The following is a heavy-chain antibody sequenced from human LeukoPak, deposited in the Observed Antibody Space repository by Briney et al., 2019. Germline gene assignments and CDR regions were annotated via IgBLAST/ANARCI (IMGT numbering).Heavy chain of an antibody. CDR2: IKQDQSEK. Sequence: GGSLRLSCVASGVTFGDYWMSWVRQAPGKGLEWVANIKQDQSEKFYVDSVKGRFTISRDNAKKSLYLQMNNLRAEDTAIYYCAKDNHYSDSGIYYYYFDAWGQGTLVTVSS. CDR1: GVTFGDYW. J-gene: IGHJ4*02. V-gene: IGHV3-7*03. D-gene: IGHD3-22*01. CDR3: AKDNHYSDSGIYYYYFDA.